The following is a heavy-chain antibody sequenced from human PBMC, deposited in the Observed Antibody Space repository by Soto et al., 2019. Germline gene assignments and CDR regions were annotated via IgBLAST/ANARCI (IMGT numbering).Heavy chain of an antibody. CDR1: GGSISSSSYY. Sequence: SETLSLTCTVSGGSISSSSYYWGWIRQPPGKGLEWIGSIYYSGSTYYNPSLKSRVTISVGTSKNQFSLKLSSVTAADTAVYYCARESLVTHDFDYWGQGTLVTVSS. CDR2: IYYSGST. J-gene: IGHJ4*02. V-gene: IGHV4-39*02. D-gene: IGHD5-18*01. CDR3: ARESLVTHDFDY.